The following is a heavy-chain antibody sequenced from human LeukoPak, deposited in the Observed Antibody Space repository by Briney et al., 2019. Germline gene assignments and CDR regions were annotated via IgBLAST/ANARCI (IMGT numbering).Heavy chain of an antibody. CDR3: AASVVVPADYYFDY. CDR1: GGTFSSYA. D-gene: IGHD2-2*01. Sequence: GASVKVSCKASGGTFSSYAISWVRQAPGQGLEWMGGIISIFGTANYAQKFQGRVTITTDESTSTAYMELSSLRSEDTAVYYCAASVVVPADYYFDYWGQGTLVTVSS. V-gene: IGHV1-69*05. CDR2: IISIFGTA. J-gene: IGHJ4*02.